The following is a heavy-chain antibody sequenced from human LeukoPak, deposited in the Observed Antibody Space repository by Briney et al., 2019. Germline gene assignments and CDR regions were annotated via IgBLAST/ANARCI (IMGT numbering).Heavy chain of an antibody. CDR1: GYTFSSYG. CDR2: IWYDGSNK. Sequence: PGGSLRLSCAASGYTFSSYGMHWARQAPGKGLEWVAVIWYDGSNKHYADSVKGRFTISRDNSKNTLYLEMNSLRAEDTAVYYCARGVYRCDCWGQGTLVTVSS. V-gene: IGHV3-33*01. CDR3: ARGVYRCDC. J-gene: IGHJ4*02. D-gene: IGHD4-11*01.